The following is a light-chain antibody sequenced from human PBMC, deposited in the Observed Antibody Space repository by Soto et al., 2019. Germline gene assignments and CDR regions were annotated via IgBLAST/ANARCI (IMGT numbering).Light chain of an antibody. V-gene: IGKV3-20*01. J-gene: IGKJ4*02. CDR2: GAS. CDR3: QLYGTLPLT. CDR1: QSVRDNY. Sequence: ELTKSPGTLSLYQGKGGTVSCKASQSVRDNYLAWHQQKPGQAPRLLLYGASSRATGIPDRFSGSGSGTDFTLTISRLEPEDFAVYYCQLYGTLPLTFGGGTKVDI.